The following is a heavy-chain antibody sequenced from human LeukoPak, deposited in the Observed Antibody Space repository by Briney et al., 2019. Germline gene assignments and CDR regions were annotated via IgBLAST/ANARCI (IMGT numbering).Heavy chain of an antibody. V-gene: IGHV3-7*01. CDR2: IKQDGSEK. CDR3: AREVRGGGLNWFDP. J-gene: IGHJ5*02. Sequence: RGSLRLSCAASGFTFTSYWMSWVRQAPGKGLEWVANIKQDGSEKYYVDAVKGRFTISRDNAKNSLYLQMNSLRAEDTAVYYWAREVRGGGLNWFDPWGQGTLVTVSS. D-gene: IGHD2-15*01. CDR1: GFTFTSYW.